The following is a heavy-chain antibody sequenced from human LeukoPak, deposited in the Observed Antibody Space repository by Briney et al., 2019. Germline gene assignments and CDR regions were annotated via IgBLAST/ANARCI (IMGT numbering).Heavy chain of an antibody. V-gene: IGHV4-39*01. CDR3: ARRGYCSGGSCYSEVGDAFDI. J-gene: IGHJ3*02. Sequence: SETLSLTCTVSGGSISSSSYYWGWIRQPPGKGLEWIGSIYYSGSTYYNPSLKSRVTISVDTSKNQFSLKLSSVTAADTAVYCCARRGYCSGGSCYSEVGDAFDIWGQGTMVTVSS. CDR1: GGSISSSSYY. D-gene: IGHD2-15*01. CDR2: IYYSGST.